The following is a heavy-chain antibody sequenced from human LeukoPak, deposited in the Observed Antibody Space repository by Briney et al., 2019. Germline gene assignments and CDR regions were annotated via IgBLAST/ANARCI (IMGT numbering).Heavy chain of an antibody. CDR2: ISSSVI. CDR1: GFTFSSSA. CDR3: ARGRNHGFDI. J-gene: IGHJ3*02. V-gene: IGHV3-48*02. D-gene: IGHD6-25*01. Sequence: PGGSLRLSCIASGFTFSSSAMDWVRQAPGKGLEWISFISSSVISYADSVKGRFTNSRDNAKNSLYLQMNSLRDEDTAVYYCARGRNHGFDIWGQGTMVIVSS.